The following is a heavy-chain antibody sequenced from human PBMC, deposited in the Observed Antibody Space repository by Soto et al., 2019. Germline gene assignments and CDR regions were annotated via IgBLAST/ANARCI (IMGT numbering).Heavy chain of an antibody. CDR2: IYYSGST. CDR3: ARIPVDTYMINWFDP. J-gene: IGHJ5*02. D-gene: IGHD5-18*01. CDR1: GGSVSSGDYY. V-gene: IGHV4-61*08. Sequence: SETLSLTCTVSGGSVSSGDYYWSWIRQPPGKGLEWIGYIYYSGSTNYNPSLKSRVSISLDTSKNQFSLRSTSVTAADTAVYYCARIPVDTYMINWFDPWGQGALVTVSS.